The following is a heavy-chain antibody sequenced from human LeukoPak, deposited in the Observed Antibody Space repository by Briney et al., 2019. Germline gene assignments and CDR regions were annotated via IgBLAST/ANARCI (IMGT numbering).Heavy chain of an antibody. CDR3: ARGDIVATTYNWFDP. D-gene: IGHD5-12*01. V-gene: IGHV1-69*05. Sequence: SVKVSCKASGGTFSSYAISWVRQAPGQGLEWMGGIIPIFGTANYAQKFQGRATITTDESTSTAYMELSSLRSEDTAVYYCARGDIVATTYNWFDPWGQGTLVTVSS. CDR1: GGTFSSYA. CDR2: IIPIFGTA. J-gene: IGHJ5*02.